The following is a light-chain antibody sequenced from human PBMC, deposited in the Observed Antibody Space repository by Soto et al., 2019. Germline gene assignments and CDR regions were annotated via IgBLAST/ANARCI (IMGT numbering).Light chain of an antibody. J-gene: IGLJ2*01. CDR3: SSYAGSNNFVV. CDR1: SSDVGAYSY. V-gene: IGLV2-8*01. CDR2: EVS. Sequence: QSVRTQPPSASGSPGQSGSISCTGTSSDVGAYSYVSWYQQHPGKAPKLMIYEVSKRPSGVPDRFSGSKSGNTASLTVSGLQAEDEADYYCSSYAGSNNFVVFGGGTKVTVL.